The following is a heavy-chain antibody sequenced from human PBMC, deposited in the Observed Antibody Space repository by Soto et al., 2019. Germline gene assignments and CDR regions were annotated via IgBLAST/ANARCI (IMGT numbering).Heavy chain of an antibody. CDR2: IYYSGST. CDR1: GGSISSGGYY. D-gene: IGHD6-6*01. J-gene: IGHJ4*02. CDR3: ARTREYSPYSSSSFRY. Sequence: QVQLQESGPGLVKPSQTLSLTCTVSGGSISSGGYYWSWIRQHPGKGLEWIGYIYYSGSTYYNPSLKSRVTISVDTSKNQFSRKLSSVTAADTAVYYCARTREYSPYSSSSFRYWGQGTLVTVSS. V-gene: IGHV4-31*03.